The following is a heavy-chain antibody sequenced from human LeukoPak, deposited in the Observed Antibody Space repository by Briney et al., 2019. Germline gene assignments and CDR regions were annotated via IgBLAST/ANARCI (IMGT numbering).Heavy chain of an antibody. V-gene: IGHV4-59*05. CDR2: IYYTGTT. CDR3: AKAYYDSSGYDY. D-gene: IGHD3-22*01. J-gene: IGHJ4*02. CDR1: GGSISGYY. Sequence: PSETLSLTCTASGGSISGYYWGWIRQPPGKGLEWIGSIYYTGTTYYNPSLKSRVTISVDTSNNEFSLKLTSVTAADTAVYYCAKAYYDSSGYDYWGQGTLVTVSS.